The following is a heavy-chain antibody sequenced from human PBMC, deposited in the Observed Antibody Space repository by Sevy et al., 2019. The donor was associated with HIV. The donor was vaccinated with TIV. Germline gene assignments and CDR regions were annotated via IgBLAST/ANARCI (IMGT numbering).Heavy chain of an antibody. CDR1: GGSISSYY. CDR2: IYYSGST. CDR3: ARDYWDGYSFDY. V-gene: IGHV4-59*01. Sequence: SETLSLTCTVSGGSISSYYWSWIRQPPGKGLEWIGYIYYSGSTNYNPSLKSRVTISVDTSKNQFSLKLSSVTAADTAVYYCARDYWDGYSFDYWGQGTLVTVSS. J-gene: IGHJ4*02. D-gene: IGHD4-4*01.